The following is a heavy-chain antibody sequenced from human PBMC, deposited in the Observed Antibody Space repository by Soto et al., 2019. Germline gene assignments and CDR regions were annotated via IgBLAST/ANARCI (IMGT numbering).Heavy chain of an antibody. CDR1: GFTVSSNY. D-gene: IGHD2-2*01. Sequence: EVQLVESGGGLVQPGGSLRLSCAASGFTVSSNYMSWVRQAPGKGLEWVSVIYSGGSTYYADSVKGRFTISRDNSKNTLYLQMNRLIAENTAVYYCARDSPTGPYCSSTSCYVWGQGTLVTVSS. CDR3: ARDSPTGPYCSSTSCYV. CDR2: IYSGGST. V-gene: IGHV3-66*01. J-gene: IGHJ4*02.